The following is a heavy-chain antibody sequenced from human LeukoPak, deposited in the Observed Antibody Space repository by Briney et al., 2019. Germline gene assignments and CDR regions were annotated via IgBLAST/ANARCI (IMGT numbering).Heavy chain of an antibody. Sequence: ASVTLSCTASGYTFTGYYMHWVRQAPGQGLEWMGWINPNSSGTNYAQKFQGRVTMTRDTSISTAYMELSRLRSDDTAVYYCARWDWGSYRQAPLSWGQGTLVTVSS. D-gene: IGHD3-16*02. J-gene: IGHJ4*02. CDR1: GYTFTGYY. CDR2: INPNSSGT. V-gene: IGHV1-2*02. CDR3: ARWDWGSYRQAPLS.